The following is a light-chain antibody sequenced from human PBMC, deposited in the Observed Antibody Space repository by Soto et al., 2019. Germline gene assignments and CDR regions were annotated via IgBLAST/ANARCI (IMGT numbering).Light chain of an antibody. Sequence: EIVLTQSPGTLSLSPGERATLSCRASQSVRAGYLAWYQQKPGQAPRLLIYGASSRAIGIPDRFSGSGSATDFPLTLSRLEPEDFAVYYCQQYGNSPAMYTFGQGTKLEIK. CDR1: QSVRAGY. V-gene: IGKV3-20*01. J-gene: IGKJ2*01. CDR3: QQYGNSPAMYT. CDR2: GAS.